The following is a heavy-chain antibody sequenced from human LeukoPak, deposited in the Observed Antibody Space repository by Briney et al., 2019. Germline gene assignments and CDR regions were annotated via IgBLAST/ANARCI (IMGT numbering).Heavy chain of an antibody. J-gene: IGHJ6*03. Sequence: PGGSLRPSCAASGFTFSSYSMNWVRPAPGKGLEWVSSISSSSSYIYYADPVKGRFTISRDNAKNSLYLQMNSLRAEDTAVYYCARDQTSYYYYMDVWGKGTTVTVSS. CDR2: ISSSSSYI. CDR1: GFTFSSYS. V-gene: IGHV3-21*01. CDR3: ARDQTSYYYYMDV.